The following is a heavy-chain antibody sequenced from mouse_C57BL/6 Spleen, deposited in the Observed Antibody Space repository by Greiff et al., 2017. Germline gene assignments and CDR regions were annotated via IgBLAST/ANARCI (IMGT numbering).Heavy chain of an antibody. CDR2: ISYDGSN. D-gene: IGHD2-4*01. CDR3: ARENYDYGVY. CDR1: GYSITSGYY. V-gene: IGHV3-6*01. Sequence: EVQLVESGPGLVKPSQSLSLTCSVTGYSITSGYYWNWIRQFPGNKLEWMGYISYDGSNNYNPSLKNRISITRDTSKNQFFLKLNSVTTEDTATYYCARENYDYGVYWGQGTTLTVSS. J-gene: IGHJ2*01.